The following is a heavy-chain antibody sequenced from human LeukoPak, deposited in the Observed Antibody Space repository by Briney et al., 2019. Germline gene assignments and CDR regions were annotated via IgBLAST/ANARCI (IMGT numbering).Heavy chain of an antibody. CDR1: GGTFSSYA. V-gene: IGHV1-3*01. D-gene: IGHD3-10*01. CDR3: ARVSGSYYKGAFDI. J-gene: IGHJ3*02. Sequence: ASVKVSCKASGGTFSSYAISWVRQAPGQGLEWMGWINAGNGNTKYSQKFQGRVTITRDTSTSTVYMELSSLRSEDTAVYYCARVSGSYYKGAFDIWGQGTMVTVSS. CDR2: INAGNGNT.